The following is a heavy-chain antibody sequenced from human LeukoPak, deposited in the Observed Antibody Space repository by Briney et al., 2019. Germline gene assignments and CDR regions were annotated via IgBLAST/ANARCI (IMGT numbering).Heavy chain of an antibody. CDR2: INLDGTDI. V-gene: IGHV3-21*05. CDR1: GFTFSTHS. CDR3: AGDGVGVVPGDAFDI. Sequence: GGSLRLSCAASGFTFSTHSMNWVRQAPGKGPEWVSFINLDGTDIHYAESVKGRFTVSRDNGKTSLYLHMQTLRAEDRAVYYCAGDGVGVVPGDAFDIWSQGTMVIVSS. J-gene: IGHJ3*02. D-gene: IGHD1-26*01.